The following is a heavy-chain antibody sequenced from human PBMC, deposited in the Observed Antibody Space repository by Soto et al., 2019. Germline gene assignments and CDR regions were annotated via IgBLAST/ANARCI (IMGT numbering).Heavy chain of an antibody. V-gene: IGHV4-30-2*01. Sequence: SETLSLTCSVSGDSITSGSYSWSWIRQAPGKGLEWIGNIHVTGYTSFSPSLKRRLSMSVDTSQNQFSLYLNSVTAADTAVYYCATNEGRDGYSFDYWGQGTLVTVSS. D-gene: IGHD5-12*01. CDR3: ATNEGRDGYSFDY. CDR1: GDSITSGSYS. J-gene: IGHJ4*02. CDR2: IHVTGYT.